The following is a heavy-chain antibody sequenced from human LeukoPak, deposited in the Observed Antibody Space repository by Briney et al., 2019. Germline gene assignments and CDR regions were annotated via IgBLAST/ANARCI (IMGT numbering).Heavy chain of an antibody. J-gene: IGHJ4*02. Sequence: ASVKVSCKASGYAFTTYGITWVRQAPGQGLEWMGWISAYNGNTNYAQKLQGRVTMTTDTSTSTAYMELRSLRSDDTAVYYCARALVDGYKELGYWGQGTLVTVSS. V-gene: IGHV1-18*01. CDR2: ISAYNGNT. CDR3: ARALVDGYKELGY. CDR1: GYAFTTYG. D-gene: IGHD5-24*01.